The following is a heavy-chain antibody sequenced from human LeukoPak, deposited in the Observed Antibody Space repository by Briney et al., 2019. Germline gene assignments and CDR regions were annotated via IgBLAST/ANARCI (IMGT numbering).Heavy chain of an antibody. J-gene: IGHJ4*02. CDR1: GGSISSSSYY. Sequence: PSETLSLTCTVSGGSISSSSYYWGWIRQPPGKGLEWIGSIYHSGSTYYNPSLKSRVTISVDTSKNQFSLKLSSVTAADTAVYYCARHPNSNTAMAHDYWGQGTLVTVSS. CDR3: ARHPNSNTAMAHDY. D-gene: IGHD5-18*01. V-gene: IGHV4-39*01. CDR2: IYHSGST.